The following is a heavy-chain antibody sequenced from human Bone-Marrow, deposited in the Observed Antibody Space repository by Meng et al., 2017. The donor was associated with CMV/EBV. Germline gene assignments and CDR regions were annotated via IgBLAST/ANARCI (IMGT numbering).Heavy chain of an antibody. J-gene: IGHJ6*02. CDR2: IYYSGST. V-gene: IGHV4-59*01. CDR1: GGSISSYY. Sequence: SETLSLTCTVSGGSISSYYWSWIRQPPGKGLEWIGYIYYSGSTNYNPSLKSRVTISVDTSKNQFSLKLSSVTAADTAVYYCARSLGREYSSFYYYYGMDVWGQGTKVTSP. D-gene: IGHD6-6*01. CDR3: ARSLGREYSSFYYYYGMDV.